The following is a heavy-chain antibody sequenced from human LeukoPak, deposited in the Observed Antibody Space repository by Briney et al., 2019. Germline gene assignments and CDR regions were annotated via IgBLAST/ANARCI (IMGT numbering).Heavy chain of an antibody. CDR2: INYSGST. CDR1: GYSIRSGYQ. Sequence: PSETLSLTCSVSGYSIRSGYQWGWIRQAPGKGLEWIGSINYSGSTNYNPSLKSRVTISVDTSKNQFSLRLSSVTAADTAVYYCARVRALWFGDFEVGNNWFDPWGQGTLVTVSS. V-gene: IGHV4-38-2*02. CDR3: ARVRALWFGDFEVGNNWFDP. J-gene: IGHJ5*02. D-gene: IGHD3-10*01.